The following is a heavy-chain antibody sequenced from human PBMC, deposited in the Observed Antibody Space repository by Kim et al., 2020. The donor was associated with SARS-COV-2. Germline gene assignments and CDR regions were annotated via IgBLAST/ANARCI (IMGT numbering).Heavy chain of an antibody. Sequence: NPSLKSRVTISLDTSKNHVSLKLSSVTAADTAIYYCARTLTWYYFDYWGRGTLVTVSS. J-gene: IGHJ4*02. V-gene: IGHV4-59*12. D-gene: IGHD2-8*02. CDR3: ARTLTWYYFDY.